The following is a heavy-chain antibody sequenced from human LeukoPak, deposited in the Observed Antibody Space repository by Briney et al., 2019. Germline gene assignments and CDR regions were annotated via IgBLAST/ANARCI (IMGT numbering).Heavy chain of an antibody. Sequence: GGSLRLSCAASGFTFSNYAMSWVRQAPGKGLEWVSAISGSGGSTYYADSVKGRFTISRDISNNTLYLQMSSLRAGDTAVYYCARISWCSSTSRRATCFDYWGQGTLVTVSS. CDR2: ISGSGGST. J-gene: IGHJ4*02. V-gene: IGHV3-23*01. D-gene: IGHD2-2*01. CDR3: ARISWCSSTSRRATCFDY. CDR1: GFTFSNYA.